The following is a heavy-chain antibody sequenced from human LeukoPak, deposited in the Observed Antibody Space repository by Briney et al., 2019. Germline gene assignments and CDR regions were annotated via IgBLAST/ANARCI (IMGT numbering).Heavy chain of an antibody. CDR2: ISSSSSYI. D-gene: IGHD1-26*01. CDR3: AVRGGATRGLDY. J-gene: IGHJ4*02. CDR1: GFTFSSYA. V-gene: IGHV3-21*01. Sequence: PGGSLRLSCAASGFTFSSYAMSWVRQAPGKGLEWVSSISSSSSYIYYADSVKGRFTISRDNAKNSLYLQMNSLRAEDTAVYYCAVRGGATRGLDYWGQGTLVTVSS.